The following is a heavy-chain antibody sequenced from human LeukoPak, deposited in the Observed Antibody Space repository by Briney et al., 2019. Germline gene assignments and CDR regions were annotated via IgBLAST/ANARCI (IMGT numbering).Heavy chain of an antibody. CDR1: GYSFSKFG. CDR2: ISAQNGDT. V-gene: IGHV1-18*01. Sequence: ASVTVSCKTSGYSFSKFGISWVRQAPGQGLEWMGWISAQNGDTYYAQQVQGRVTMTTDTSTGTACMELKSLTSDDTAVYYCVREPAGYSSTWPYDYWGQGTLVTVSS. CDR3: VREPAGYSSTWPYDY. D-gene: IGHD6-13*01. J-gene: IGHJ4*02.